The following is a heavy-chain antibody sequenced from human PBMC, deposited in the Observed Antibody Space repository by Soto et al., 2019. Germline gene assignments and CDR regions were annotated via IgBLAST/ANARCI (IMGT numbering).Heavy chain of an antibody. CDR1: GYTFTSYA. Sequence: QVQLVQSGAEVKEPGASVKVSCKASGYTFTSYAMYWVRQAPGQRLEWMGWINAGNGNTKYSQKFQGRVTITRDTSAGTAYMELSSLRSEDTAVYYCARDLCSAATCYRGTNDYWGQGPLVTVSS. CDR3: ARDLCSAATCYRGTNDY. J-gene: IGHJ4*02. V-gene: IGHV1-3*01. D-gene: IGHD2-15*01. CDR2: INAGNGNT.